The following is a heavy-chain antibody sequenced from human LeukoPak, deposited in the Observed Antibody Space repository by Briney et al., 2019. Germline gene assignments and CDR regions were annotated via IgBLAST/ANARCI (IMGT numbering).Heavy chain of an antibody. CDR2: ISGSGGST. J-gene: IGHJ5*02. CDR1: GFTFSNYA. V-gene: IGHV3-23*01. Sequence: GGSLRLSCAASGFTFSNYAMSWVRQAPGKGLEWVSAISGSGGSTYYADSVKGRFTISRDNSKNTLYLQMNSLRAEDTAVYYCEREGGFYSRYNWFDPWGQGTLVTVSS. CDR3: EREGGFYSRYNWFDP. D-gene: IGHD4-11*01.